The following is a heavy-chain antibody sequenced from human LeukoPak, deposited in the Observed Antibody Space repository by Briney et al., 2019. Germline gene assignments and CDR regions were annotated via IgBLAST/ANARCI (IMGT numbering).Heavy chain of an antibody. CDR1: GGSISSYY. Sequence: SETLSLTCTVPGGSISSYYWSWIRQPPGKGLEWIGYIYYSGSTNYNPSLKSRVTISVDTSKNQFSLKLSSVTAADTAVYYCAREGRPYCSGGSCYSGSLDYWGQGTLVTVSS. CDR3: AREGRPYCSGGSCYSGSLDY. CDR2: IYYSGST. V-gene: IGHV4-59*01. D-gene: IGHD2-15*01. J-gene: IGHJ4*02.